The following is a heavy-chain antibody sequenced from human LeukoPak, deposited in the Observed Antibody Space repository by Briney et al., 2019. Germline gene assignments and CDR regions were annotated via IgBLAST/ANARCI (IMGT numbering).Heavy chain of an antibody. CDR1: GFTFSDYY. CDR2: ISSSGSTI. Sequence: GGSLRLSCAASGFTFSDYYMSWIRQAPGKGLEWVSYISSSGSTIYYADSVKGRFTISRDNSKNTLYLQMNSLRAEDTAVYYCARGSVRTDAFDIWGQGTMVTVSS. J-gene: IGHJ3*02. V-gene: IGHV3-11*04. CDR3: ARGSVRTDAFDI.